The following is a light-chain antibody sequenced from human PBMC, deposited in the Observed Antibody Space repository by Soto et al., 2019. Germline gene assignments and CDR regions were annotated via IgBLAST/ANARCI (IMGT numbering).Light chain of an antibody. CDR2: GAS. CDR3: HQYNTWPPT. Sequence: EIEMTQSPATMSVSPGETATLSCRASQSVRSNLAWYQQKPGQAPRLLIYGASTRATGVPARVSGSASGTEFTLPISSLQSEDFAVYSCHQYNTWPPTFGQGTKVDIK. J-gene: IGKJ1*01. V-gene: IGKV3-15*01. CDR1: QSVRSN.